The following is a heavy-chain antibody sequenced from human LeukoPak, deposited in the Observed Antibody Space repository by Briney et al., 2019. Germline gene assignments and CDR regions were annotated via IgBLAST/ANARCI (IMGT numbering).Heavy chain of an antibody. CDR2: ISAYNGNT. V-gene: IGHV1-18*01. J-gene: IGHJ4*02. D-gene: IGHD3-22*01. Sequence: ASVKVSCKASGYTFANYGISWVRQAPGQGLEWMGWISAYNGNTDYPQKLQGRVTMTTDTSTNTAYMELRSLRSDDTAVYYCATEGKYYYDSSGYYPLFYWGQGTPVTVSS. CDR1: GYTFANYG. CDR3: ATEGKYYYDSSGYYPLFY.